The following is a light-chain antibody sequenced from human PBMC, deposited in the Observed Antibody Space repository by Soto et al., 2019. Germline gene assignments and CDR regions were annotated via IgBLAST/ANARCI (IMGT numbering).Light chain of an antibody. CDR1: QDITNY. CDR2: DAS. J-gene: IGKJ4*01. V-gene: IGKV1-33*01. Sequence: DIQMTQSPSSLSASVGDRVTITCQANQDITNYLNWYQQKPGKAPKILIYDASVLEAGVPSRFSGGGSGTHFTLTITSLQAEDVATYYCQQFDNLPLTFGGGTNLEIK. CDR3: QQFDNLPLT.